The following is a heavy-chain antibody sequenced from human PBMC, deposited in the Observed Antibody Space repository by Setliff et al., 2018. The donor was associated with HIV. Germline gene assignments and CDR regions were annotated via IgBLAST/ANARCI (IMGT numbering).Heavy chain of an antibody. CDR1: GGSFSSGNYY. J-gene: IGHJ4*02. Sequence: SETLSLTCTVSGGSFSSGNYYWAWIRQPPGEGLEWIGGMSYSGTTYYNPSLKSRVTMSVDTSKNQFSLNLPSVTAADTAVYYCATLDPSGGNFLAYWGQGTLVTVSS. V-gene: IGHV4-39*01. CDR3: ATLDPSGGNFLAY. D-gene: IGHD2-21*02. CDR2: MSYSGTT.